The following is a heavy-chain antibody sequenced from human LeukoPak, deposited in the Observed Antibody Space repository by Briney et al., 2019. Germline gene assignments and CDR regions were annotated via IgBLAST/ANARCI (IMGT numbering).Heavy chain of an antibody. J-gene: IGHJ4*02. V-gene: IGHV3-74*01. CDR2: INTDGSNT. D-gene: IGHD1-14*01. Sequence: PGGSLRLSCAASGFTFDYYWMHWVRQAPGKGLMWVSRINTDGSNTHYADSVKGRFTISRDNAKNTLYLQMNGLRVEDTAVYYCARDKGTRSMDNWGQGTLVTVSS. CDR1: GFTFDYYW. CDR3: ARDKGTRSMDN.